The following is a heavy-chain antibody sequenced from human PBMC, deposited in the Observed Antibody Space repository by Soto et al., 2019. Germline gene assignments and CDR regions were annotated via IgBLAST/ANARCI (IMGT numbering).Heavy chain of an antibody. J-gene: IGHJ4*02. CDR3: VRGPYNYSSSYFDY. Sequence: PSETLSLTCTVSGGYFSVYVWTWIRQPPGKGLEWLAEINHSGITNYNPSVESRVSMSVDTSKNQFSLRLYSVTAADTAVYYCVRGPYNYSSSYFDYWGQGTLVTVSS. D-gene: IGHD1-20*01. CDR2: INHSGIT. CDR1: GGYFSVYV. V-gene: IGHV4-34*01.